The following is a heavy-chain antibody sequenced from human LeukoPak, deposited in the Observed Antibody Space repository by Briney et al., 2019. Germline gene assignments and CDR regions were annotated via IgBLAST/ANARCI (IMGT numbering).Heavy chain of an antibody. CDR1: GVSISIGSNY. Sequence: PSETLSLTCRVSGVSISIGSNYCGWGRQPPGKTLEWIGSIYSSGSTYYNPSLKSRVIILIDTAKNHFSLNLSSVTAADTAVYYCARSDGYGLVGIWGQGTMVTVSS. CDR3: ARSDGYGLVGI. CDR2: IYSSGST. V-gene: IGHV4-39*07. D-gene: IGHD3-10*01. J-gene: IGHJ3*02.